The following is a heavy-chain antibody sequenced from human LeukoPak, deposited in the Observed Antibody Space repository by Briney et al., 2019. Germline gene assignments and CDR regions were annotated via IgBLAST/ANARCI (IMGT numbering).Heavy chain of an antibody. Sequence: GGSLRLSCAASGFTFSSYGMSWVRQAPGKGLEWVSSISSSSSYIYYADSVKGRFTISRDNAKNSLHLQMNSLRAEDTAVYYCARKLWFGEPCCYFDYWGQGTLVTVSS. J-gene: IGHJ4*02. CDR1: GFTFSSYG. D-gene: IGHD3-10*01. CDR3: ARKLWFGEPCCYFDY. V-gene: IGHV3-21*01. CDR2: ISSSSSYI.